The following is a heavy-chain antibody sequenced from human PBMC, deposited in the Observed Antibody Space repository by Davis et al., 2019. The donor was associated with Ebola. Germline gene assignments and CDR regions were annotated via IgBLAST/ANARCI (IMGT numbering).Heavy chain of an antibody. V-gene: IGHV1-46*03. Sequence: ASVKVSCKASGYTFTSYYMHWVRQAPGQGLEWMGIINPSGGSTSYAQKFRGRVTMTRDTSTSTVYMELSSLRSEDTAVYYCAYSSSWDFDYWGQGTLVTVSS. CDR1: GYTFTSYY. D-gene: IGHD6-13*01. CDR2: INPSGGST. J-gene: IGHJ4*02. CDR3: AYSSSWDFDY.